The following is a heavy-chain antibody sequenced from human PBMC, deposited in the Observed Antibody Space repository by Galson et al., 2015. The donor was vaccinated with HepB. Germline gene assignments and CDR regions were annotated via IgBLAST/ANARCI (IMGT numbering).Heavy chain of an antibody. Sequence: SLRLFCAASGFTFSNAWMSWVRQAPGKGLEWVGRIKSKTDGGTTDYAAPVKGRFTISRDDSKNTLYLQMNSLKTEDTAVYYCTTTDYGDYLNYFDYWGQGTLVTVSS. J-gene: IGHJ4*02. D-gene: IGHD4-17*01. CDR2: IKSKTDGGTT. V-gene: IGHV3-15*01. CDR1: GFTFSNAW. CDR3: TTTDYGDYLNYFDY.